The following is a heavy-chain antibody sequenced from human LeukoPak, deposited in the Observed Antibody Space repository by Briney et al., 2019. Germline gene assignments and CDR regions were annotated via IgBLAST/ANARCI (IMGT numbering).Heavy chain of an antibody. CDR3: ARVVVGATREALDI. CDR2: IKEDGSEK. J-gene: IGHJ3*02. Sequence: SGGSLRLSCAASGFTFRTYWMSWVRQVPGKGLEWVANIKEDGSEKYYVGSVKGRFTISGDNAKNSLYLQMNSLRAEDTAVYYCARVVVGATREALDIWGQGTMVTVSS. D-gene: IGHD1-26*01. CDR1: GFTFRTYW. V-gene: IGHV3-7*01.